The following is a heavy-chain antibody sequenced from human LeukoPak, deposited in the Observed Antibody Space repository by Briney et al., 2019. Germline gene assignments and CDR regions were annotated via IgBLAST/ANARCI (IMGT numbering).Heavy chain of an antibody. Sequence: PSETLSLTCTVSGGSISSYYWSWIRQPPGKGLAWPGHLYYSGSTNYNPSLKSRVTISVDTSKNQFSLKLSSVTAADTAVYYCASSHSSSWGFEYYGMDVWGQGTTVTVSS. J-gene: IGHJ6*02. CDR3: ASSHSSSWGFEYYGMDV. CDR2: LYYSGST. D-gene: IGHD6-13*01. CDR1: GGSISSYY. V-gene: IGHV4-59*01.